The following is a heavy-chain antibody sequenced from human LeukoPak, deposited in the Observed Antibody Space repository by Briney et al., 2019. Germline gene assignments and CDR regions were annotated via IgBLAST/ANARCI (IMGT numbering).Heavy chain of an antibody. CDR2: TNSDGSLP. J-gene: IGHJ5*02. D-gene: IGHD6-13*01. CDR1: GFTFSSYW. Sequence: PGGSLRLSCAASGFTFSSYWMHWVRQAPGKGLVWVSRTNSDGSLPSYADSVKGRSTISRDNAKNTLYLQMNSLGVEDTAIYYCARGLRGYSNTCHDHWGQGTLVTVSS. V-gene: IGHV3-74*01. CDR3: ARGLRGYSNTCHDH.